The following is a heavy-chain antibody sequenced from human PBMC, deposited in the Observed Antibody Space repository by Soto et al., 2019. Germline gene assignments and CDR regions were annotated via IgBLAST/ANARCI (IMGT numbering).Heavy chain of an antibody. CDR3: ARFGYEQLVPEYYFDY. D-gene: IGHD6-13*01. V-gene: IGHV1-69*13. J-gene: IGHJ4*02. CDR1: GGTFSSYA. CDR2: IIPIFGTA. Sequence: GASVKVSCKASGGTFSSYAISWVRQAPGQGLEWTGGIIPIFGTANCAQKFQGRVTITADESTSTAYMELSSLRSEDTAVYYCARFGYEQLVPEYYFDYWGQGTLVTSPQ.